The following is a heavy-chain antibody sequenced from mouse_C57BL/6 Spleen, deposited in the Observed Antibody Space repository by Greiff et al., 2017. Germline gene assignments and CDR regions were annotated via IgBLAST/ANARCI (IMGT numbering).Heavy chain of an antibody. CDR1: GYTFTSYW. CDR2: IYPGSGST. Sequence: QVQLQQPGAELVQPGASVKMSCKASGYTFTSYWITWVKQRPGQGLEWIGDIYPGSGSTNSNEKFKGKATLTVDTSSSTAYMQLSSLTSEDSAVYYCARGYDSYYFDYWGQGTTLTVSS. D-gene: IGHD2-2*01. J-gene: IGHJ2*01. CDR3: ARGYDSYYFDY. V-gene: IGHV1-55*01.